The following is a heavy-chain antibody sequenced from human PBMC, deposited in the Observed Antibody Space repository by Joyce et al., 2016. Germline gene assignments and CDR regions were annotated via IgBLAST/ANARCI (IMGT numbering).Heavy chain of an antibody. D-gene: IGHD1-1*01. J-gene: IGHJ4*02. Sequence: EVQLVESGGGVVKPGGSLRLSCAASGFSFSDAYRSWGRQAPGKGLEWVGRIKSKTDGGTRNYAAPVKGRFTISRDDSKGILYLQMNSLTTDDTAVYYCATGYATNWSPGHFDYWGQGTLVTVSS. CDR2: IKSKTDGGTR. V-gene: IGHV3-15*06. CDR1: GFSFSDAY. CDR3: ATGYATNWSPGHFDY.